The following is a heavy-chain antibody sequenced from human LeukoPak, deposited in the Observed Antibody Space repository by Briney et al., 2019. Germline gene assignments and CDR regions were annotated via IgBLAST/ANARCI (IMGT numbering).Heavy chain of an antibody. V-gene: IGHV3-23*01. J-gene: IGHJ4*02. Sequence: GGSLRLSCAASGFTFSNYGMSWVRQAPGKGLEWVSAISGSGVTTYYADSVKGRFTISRDNSKHTLYLQMNSLRAEDTAVYYCSKWKAIVLVPAARGPIDYWGQGTLVTVSS. CDR3: SKWKAIVLVPAARGPIDY. CDR2: ISGSGVTT. D-gene: IGHD2-2*01. CDR1: GFTFSNYG.